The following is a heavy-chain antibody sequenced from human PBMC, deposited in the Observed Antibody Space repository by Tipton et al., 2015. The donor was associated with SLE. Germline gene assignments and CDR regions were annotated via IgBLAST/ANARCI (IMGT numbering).Heavy chain of an antibody. D-gene: IGHD5-12*01. CDR3: ARGRYSGYDYYFDY. J-gene: IGHJ4*02. Sequence: TLSLTCTVSGGSISSYYWNWIRQPPGKGLEWIGYAHYSGSTNYNPSLRSRVTISADTSKNQFSLKLTSVTAADPAVYFCARGRYSGYDYYFDYWGQGTLVTVSS. CDR1: GGSISSYY. V-gene: IGHV4-59*01. CDR2: AHYSGST.